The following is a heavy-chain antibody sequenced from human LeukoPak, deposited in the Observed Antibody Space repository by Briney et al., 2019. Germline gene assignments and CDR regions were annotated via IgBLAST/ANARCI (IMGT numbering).Heavy chain of an antibody. Sequence: GGSLRLSCAASRFTFSSYSMNWVRQAPGKGLEWVSSISGSSGYIYYADSVKGRFTISRDNAENSLFLQMNSLRAEDTAVYYCARTERPVRYETILSHMDVWGKGTTVTVSS. V-gene: IGHV3-21*01. CDR1: RFTFSSYS. CDR3: ARTERPVRYETILSHMDV. D-gene: IGHD2-15*01. CDR2: ISGSSGYI. J-gene: IGHJ6*03.